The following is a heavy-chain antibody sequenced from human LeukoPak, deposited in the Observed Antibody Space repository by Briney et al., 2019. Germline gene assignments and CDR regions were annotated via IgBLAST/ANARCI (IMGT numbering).Heavy chain of an antibody. CDR1: GFTVSSNY. D-gene: IGHD3-22*01. V-gene: IGHV3-53*01. J-gene: IGHJ4*02. CDR3: ARDGPGDSSVGYFDY. Sequence: AGGSLRLSCAASGFTVSSNYVSWVRQAPGKGLEWVSVIYSGGSTYYADSVKGRFTISRDNSKNTLYLQMNSLRAEDTAVYYCARDGPGDSSVGYFDYWGQGTLVTVSS. CDR2: IYSGGST.